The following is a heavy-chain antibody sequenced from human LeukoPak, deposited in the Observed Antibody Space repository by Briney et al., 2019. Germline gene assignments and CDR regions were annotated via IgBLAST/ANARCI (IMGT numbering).Heavy chain of an antibody. CDR3: AKGWSDSSSWYGIFDY. CDR2: ISGSGGST. V-gene: IGHV3-23*01. J-gene: IGHJ4*02. CDR1: GFTFSSYA. Sequence: GGSLRLSCAASGFTFSSYAMSWVRQAPGKGLEWVSAISGSGGSTYYADSVKGRFTISRDNSKNTLYLQMNSLRAEDTAVYYCAKGWSDSSSWYGIFDYWGQGTLVTVSS. D-gene: IGHD6-13*01.